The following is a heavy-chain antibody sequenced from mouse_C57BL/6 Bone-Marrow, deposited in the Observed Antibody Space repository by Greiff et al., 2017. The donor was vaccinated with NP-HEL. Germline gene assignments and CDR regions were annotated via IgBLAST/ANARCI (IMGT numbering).Heavy chain of an antibody. Sequence: DVQLVESGGGLVKPGGSLKLSCAASGFTFTDYGMHWVRQAPEKGLEWVAYISSGSSTIYYAATVKGRFTIPRDNANNTLFLQITSLRSEDTAMYYCARSYRGLYYYAMDYWGRGTSVTVSS. CDR1: GFTFTDYG. CDR2: ISSGSSTI. V-gene: IGHV5-17*01. CDR3: ARSYRGLYYYAMDY. D-gene: IGHD2-12*01. J-gene: IGHJ4*01.